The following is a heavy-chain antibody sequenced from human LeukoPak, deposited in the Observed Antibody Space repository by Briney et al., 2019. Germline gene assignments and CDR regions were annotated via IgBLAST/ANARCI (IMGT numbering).Heavy chain of an antibody. Sequence: PSETLSLTCTVSGVSISSSNSYWGWIRQPPGKGLEWIGSIYYTGNTYYNASLKSRVSISIYTSKNQISLRPTPVTATDTAMYYCARQTGSGLFTLPGGQGTLVTVSS. CDR1: GVSISSSNSY. D-gene: IGHD3/OR15-3a*01. J-gene: IGHJ4*02. CDR3: ARQTGSGLFTLP. CDR2: IYYTGNT. V-gene: IGHV4-39*01.